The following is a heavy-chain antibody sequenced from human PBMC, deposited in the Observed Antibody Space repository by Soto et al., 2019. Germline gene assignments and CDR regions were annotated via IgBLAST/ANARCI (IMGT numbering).Heavy chain of an antibody. V-gene: IGHV3-21*01. CDR2: ISSSSSYI. Sequence: EVQLVESGGGLVKPGGSLRLSCAASGFTFSSYSMNWVRQAPGKGLEWVSSISSSSSYIYYADSVKGRFTISRDNAKNSLYLQMNSLGAEDTAVYYCEILTANYYYYYMDVWGKGTTVTVSS. J-gene: IGHJ6*03. D-gene: IGHD1-20*01. CDR3: EILTANYYYYYMDV. CDR1: GFTFSSYS.